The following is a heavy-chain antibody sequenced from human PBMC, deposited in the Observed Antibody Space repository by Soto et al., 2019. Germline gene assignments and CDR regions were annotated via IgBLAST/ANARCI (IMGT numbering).Heavy chain of an antibody. J-gene: IGHJ5*02. D-gene: IGHD2-8*01. CDR2: IDWDDDK. CDR3: ARIHGYCTNGDNWFDP. V-gene: IGHV2-70*01. Sequence: PTLVNPTQTLTLTCTFSGFSLSTSGMCVSWIRQPPGKALEWLALIDWDDDKYYSTSLKTRLTISKDTSKNQVVLTMTNMDPVDTATYYCARIHGYCTNGDNWFDPWGQGTLVTVSS. CDR1: GFSLSTSGMC.